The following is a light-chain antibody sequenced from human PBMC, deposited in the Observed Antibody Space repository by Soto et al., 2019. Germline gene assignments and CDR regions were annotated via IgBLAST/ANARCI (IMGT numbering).Light chain of an antibody. CDR2: AAS. CDR1: QSISSY. V-gene: IGKV1-39*01. CDR3: QQSYSTPLT. Sequence: DIQMTQSPSSLSASVGDRVTITCRASQSISSYLNWYQQKPGKAPKLLIYAASSLQSGVPSRFSGSGSGTDFTLTISSLQPDDLATYYCQQSYSTPLTFGGGTKVEIK. J-gene: IGKJ4*01.